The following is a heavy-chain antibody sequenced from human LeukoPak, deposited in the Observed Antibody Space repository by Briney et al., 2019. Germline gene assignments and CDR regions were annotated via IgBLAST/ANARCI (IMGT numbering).Heavy chain of an antibody. J-gene: IGHJ5*02. CDR3: AREHCSSTSCYTGWFDP. V-gene: IGHV4-59*01. CDR2: IYYSGST. CDR1: GGSISSYY. D-gene: IGHD2-2*02. Sequence: SETLSLTCTVSGGSISSYYWSWIRQPPGKGLEWIGYIYYSGSTNYNPSLKSRVTISVDTSKNQFSLKLSSVTAADTAVYYCAREHCSSTSCYTGWFDPWGQGTLVTVSS.